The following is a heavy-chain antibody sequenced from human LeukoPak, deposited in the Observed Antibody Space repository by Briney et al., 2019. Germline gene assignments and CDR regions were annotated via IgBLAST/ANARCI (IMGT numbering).Heavy chain of an antibody. CDR1: GFTVSSNY. J-gene: IGHJ4*02. D-gene: IGHD3-22*01. V-gene: IGHV3-7*01. CDR2: IKQDGSEK. CDR3: ARDYYDSSGVYYFDF. Sequence: GGSLRLSCAASGFTVSSNYMSWVRQAPGKGLEWVANIKQDGSEKYYVDSVKGRFTISRDNAKNSLYLQMNSLRAEDTAVYYCARDYYDSSGVYYFDFWGQGTLVTVSS.